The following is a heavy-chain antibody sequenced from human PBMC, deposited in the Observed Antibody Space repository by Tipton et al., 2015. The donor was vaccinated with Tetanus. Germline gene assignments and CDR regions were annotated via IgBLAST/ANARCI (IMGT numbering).Heavy chain of an antibody. CDR1: GGSISSGGYY. V-gene: IGHV4-31*03. D-gene: IGHD1-26*01. Sequence: TLSLTCTVSGGSISSGGYYWSWIRQHPGKGLEWIGDIYYSGSPYYNPSLKSRVPISVDTSKNQFSLKLNSVTAADTAVYYCAGDQARGARGWNYFDYWGQGTLVTVSS. J-gene: IGHJ4*02. CDR3: AGDQARGARGWNYFDY. CDR2: IYYSGSP.